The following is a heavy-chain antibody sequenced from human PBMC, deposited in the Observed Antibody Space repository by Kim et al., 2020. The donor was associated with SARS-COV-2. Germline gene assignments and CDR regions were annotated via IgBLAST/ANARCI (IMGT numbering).Heavy chain of an antibody. CDR3: ARDADCSSTSCYEGYYYYGMDV. CDR2: IWYDGSNK. V-gene: IGHV3-33*01. J-gene: IGHJ6*02. CDR1: GFTFSSYG. Sequence: GGSLRLSCAASGFTFSSYGMHWVRQAPGKGLEWVAVIWYDGSNKYYADSVKGRFTISRDNSKNTLYLQMNSLRAEDTVVYYCARDADCSSTSCYEGYYYYGMDVWGQGTTVTVSS. D-gene: IGHD2-2*01.